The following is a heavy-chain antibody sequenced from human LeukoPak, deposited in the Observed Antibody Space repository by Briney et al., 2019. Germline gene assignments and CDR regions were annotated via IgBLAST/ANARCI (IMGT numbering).Heavy chain of an antibody. V-gene: IGHV4-30-2*01. Sequence: SETLSLTCTVSGGSISSGGYYWSWIRQPPGKGLEWIGFISQSGSTYYNPSLKSRVTILVDRSKNQFSLKLSSVTAADTAVYYCAIPTPRVTVINVFDIWGQGTMVTVSS. CDR3: AIPTPRVTVINVFDI. CDR1: GGSISSGGYY. D-gene: IGHD4-23*01. CDR2: ISQSGST. J-gene: IGHJ3*02.